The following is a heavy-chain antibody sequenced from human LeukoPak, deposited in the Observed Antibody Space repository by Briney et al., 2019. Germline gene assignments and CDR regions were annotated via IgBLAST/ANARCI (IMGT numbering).Heavy chain of an antibody. CDR3: ATDVTGSEDR. Sequence: GGSLRLSCVVSGCPFGKFWMHWVRQVPGKGLVWVARMDTDGRTTDYADSVKGRFTISRDNARNTLYLQMRSLRADDTALYYCATDVTGSEDRWGQGTLVTVSS. CDR2: MDTDGRTT. J-gene: IGHJ5*02. V-gene: IGHV3-74*01. D-gene: IGHD6-25*01. CDR1: GCPFGKFW.